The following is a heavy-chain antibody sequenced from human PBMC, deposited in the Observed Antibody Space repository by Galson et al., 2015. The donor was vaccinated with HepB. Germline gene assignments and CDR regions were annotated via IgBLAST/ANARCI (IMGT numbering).Heavy chain of an antibody. J-gene: IGHJ6*02. V-gene: IGHV1-3*01. CDR3: ARHDDGGGFGAALDV. CDR1: GYTFTDYG. D-gene: IGHD3-10*01. Sequence: SVKVSCKASGYTFTDYGILWVRQAPGKRLEWMGWVNAGNGYTKYSRKFQGRVTITRDTSESTAYMEMSSLTAEDTAIYYCARHDDGGGFGAALDVWGPGTTVSVSS. CDR2: VNAGNGYT.